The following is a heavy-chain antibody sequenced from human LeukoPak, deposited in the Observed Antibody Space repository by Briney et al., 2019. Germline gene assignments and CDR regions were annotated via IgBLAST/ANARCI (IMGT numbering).Heavy chain of an antibody. V-gene: IGHV1-69*13. CDR3: ASHPRIMITFGGVIIPFDP. D-gene: IGHD3-16*02. CDR2: IIPIFGTA. Sequence: SVKVSCKASGGTFSSYAISWVRQAPGQGLEWMGGIIPIFGTANYAQKFQGRVTITADESTSTAYMELSSLRSEDTAVYYCASHPRIMITFGGVIIPFDPWGQGTLVTVSS. CDR1: GGTFSSYA. J-gene: IGHJ5*02.